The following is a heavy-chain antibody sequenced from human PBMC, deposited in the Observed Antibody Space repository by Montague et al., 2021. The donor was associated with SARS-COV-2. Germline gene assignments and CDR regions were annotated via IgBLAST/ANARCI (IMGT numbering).Heavy chain of an antibody. V-gene: IGHV4-39*01. CDR1: VGSISSSTYY. D-gene: IGHD5-12*01. CDR2: IYYGGST. Sequence: SETLSLTPTVSVGSISSSTYYWGWIRQPPWKGLEWIGSIYYGGSTYYNPSLKSRVTISVDTSKNQFSLKLSSVTAADTAVYYCARHGWGWLRLLRPFDYWGQGTLV. CDR3: ARHGWGWLRLLRPFDY. J-gene: IGHJ4*02.